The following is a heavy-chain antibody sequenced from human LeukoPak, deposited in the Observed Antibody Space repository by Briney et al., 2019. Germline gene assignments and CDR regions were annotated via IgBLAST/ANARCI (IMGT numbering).Heavy chain of an antibody. CDR3: ARDRKSGEWDLVP. V-gene: IGHV3-48*01. CDR1: GFTFSSYD. Sequence: GGSLRLSCAASGFTFSSYDMDWVRQAPGKGLEWVSYISGSSSTKYYADSVKGQFFISRDNAKNSLYLQMNSLRAEDTAVYYCARDRKSGEWDLVPWGQGTLVTVSS. CDR2: ISGSSSTK. J-gene: IGHJ4*02. D-gene: IGHD1-26*01.